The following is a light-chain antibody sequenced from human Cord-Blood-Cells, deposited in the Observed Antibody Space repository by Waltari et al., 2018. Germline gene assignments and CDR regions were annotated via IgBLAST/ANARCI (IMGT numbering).Light chain of an antibody. V-gene: IGKV1-39*01. CDR3: QQSYSTPYT. CDR1: QSISSY. CDR2: AAS. Sequence: DIQMTQSPSSLSASVGDRVTITCRASQSISSYLNWYQQKPGKAPKLLIYAASSLQSGVPSMFSGSGSGTDFTLTISSLQPVDFATYYCQQSYSTPYTFGQGTKLEIK. J-gene: IGKJ2*01.